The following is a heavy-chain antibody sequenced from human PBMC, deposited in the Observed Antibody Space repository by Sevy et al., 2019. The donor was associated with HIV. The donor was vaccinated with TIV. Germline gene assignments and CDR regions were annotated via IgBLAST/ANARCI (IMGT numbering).Heavy chain of an antibody. J-gene: IGHJ4*02. V-gene: IGHV1-46*03. CDR1: GYTFTNYY. CDR3: AIGDGTGCCFDF. Sequence: ASAKVSCKTSGYTFTNYYIHWVRQAPGQGLEWMGVINPSGGSTYYAQKFQGRVIMTRDTSTTTIYMDLSSLRSEDTAVYFCAIGDGTGCCFDFWGQGTLVTVSS. D-gene: IGHD2-2*01. CDR2: INPSGGST.